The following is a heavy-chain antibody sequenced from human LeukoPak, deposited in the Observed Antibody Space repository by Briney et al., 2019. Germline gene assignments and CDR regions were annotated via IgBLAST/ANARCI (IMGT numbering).Heavy chain of an antibody. CDR2: ISGSGGST. CDR1: GFTFSSYA. V-gene: IGHV3-23*01. CDR3: AKDDTYYYDSSGYLSP. D-gene: IGHD3-22*01. Sequence: GGSLRLSCAASGFTFSSYAMSWVRQAPGKGLEWVSAISGSGGSTYYADSVKGRFTISRDNSKNTLYLQMNSLRAEDTAVYYCAKDDTYYYDSSGYLSPRGQGTLVTVSS. J-gene: IGHJ4*02.